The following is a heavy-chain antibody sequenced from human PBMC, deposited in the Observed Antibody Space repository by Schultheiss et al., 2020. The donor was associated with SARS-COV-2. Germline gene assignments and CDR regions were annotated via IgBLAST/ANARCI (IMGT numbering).Heavy chain of an antibody. CDR2: IWYDGSNK. Sequence: GGSLRLSCAASGFTFSSYGMHWVRQAPGKGLEWVAVIWYDGSNKYHADSVKGRFTISRDNSKKKLYLQMNSLRAEDTAVYYCARDNPDSSGYSPLDWGQGTLVTVSS. CDR3: ARDNPDSSGYSPLD. CDR1: GFTFSSYG. V-gene: IGHV3-33*01. D-gene: IGHD3-22*01. J-gene: IGHJ4*02.